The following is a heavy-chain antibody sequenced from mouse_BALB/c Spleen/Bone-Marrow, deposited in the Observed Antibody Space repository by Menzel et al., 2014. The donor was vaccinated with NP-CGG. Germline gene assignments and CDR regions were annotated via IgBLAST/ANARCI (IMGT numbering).Heavy chain of an antibody. D-gene: IGHD3-3*01. Sequence: DVQLQESGPGLVKPSQSLSLTCTVTGYSITSDYACNWIRQFPGNKLEWMGYISYSGITSYNPSLKSRISITRDTSKNQFFLQLNSVTTEDTATYYCARGRAAWFAYWGQGTLVTVSA. J-gene: IGHJ3*01. V-gene: IGHV3-2*02. CDR1: GYSITSDYA. CDR3: ARGRAAWFAY. CDR2: ISYSGIT.